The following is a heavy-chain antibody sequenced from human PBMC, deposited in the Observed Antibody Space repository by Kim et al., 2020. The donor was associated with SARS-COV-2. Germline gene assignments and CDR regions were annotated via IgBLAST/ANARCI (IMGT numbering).Heavy chain of an antibody. CDR3: ARRYCSGGSCYDSKSSGFDF. V-gene: IGHV4-39*02. CDR2: IYYSGST. CDR1: GGSFSSRTYY. J-gene: IGHJ4*02. Sequence: SETLSLTCTVSGGSFSSRTYYWGWIRQPPGKGLEWIGSIYYSGSTYYNPSLKSRVTISVDTSKNHFSLKLSSVTAADTAVYYCARRYCSGGSCYDSKSSGFDFWGQGTLVTVSS. D-gene: IGHD2-15*01.